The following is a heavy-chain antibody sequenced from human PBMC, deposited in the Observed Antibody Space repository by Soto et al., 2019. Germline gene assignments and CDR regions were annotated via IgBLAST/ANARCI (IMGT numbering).Heavy chain of an antibody. D-gene: IGHD3-10*01. CDR1: GFTVSNNY. CDR3: ATQPGGGGY. V-gene: IGHV3-53*01. J-gene: IGHJ4*02. CDR2: IYSGGYT. Sequence: EVQLVESGGGLIQPGGSLRLSCAVSGFTVSNNYMSWVRQAPGKGLEGVSVIYSGGYTAYGDSVKGRFTISRDNSTTPISLKISSLSAEDAPVYSCATQPGGGGYWGQGTLVTVSS.